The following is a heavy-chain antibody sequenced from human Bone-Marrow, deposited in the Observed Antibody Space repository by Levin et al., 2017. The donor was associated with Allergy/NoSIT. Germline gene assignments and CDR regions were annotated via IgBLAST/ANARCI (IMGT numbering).Heavy chain of an antibody. Sequence: GESLKISCRGSGFDLSRYWIGWVRQMPGKGLEWLGIIYAGDSDSRYSPSFQGQVTFSVDKATNTAYVQWNSLRASDSGVYYCARRDAEFATAEYFHYWGQGTLLTVSS. J-gene: IGHJ1*01. V-gene: IGHV5-51*01. D-gene: IGHD3-10*01. CDR1: GFDLSRYW. CDR3: ARRDAEFATAEYFHY. CDR2: IYAGDSDS.